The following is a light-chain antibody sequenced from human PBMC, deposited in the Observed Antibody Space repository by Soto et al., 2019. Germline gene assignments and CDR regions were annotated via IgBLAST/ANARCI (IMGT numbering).Light chain of an antibody. CDR3: SSYTSSSTFVV. V-gene: IGLV2-14*01. J-gene: IGLJ2*01. CDR1: SSDVGGYNY. CDR2: DVS. Sequence: QSVLTQPASVSGSPGQSITISCTGTSSDVGGYNYVSWYQQHPGKAPKLMIYDVSNRPSGVSNRFSGSKSGNTASLTSSGLQAADEADYYCSSYTSSSTFVVFGGGTKLTVL.